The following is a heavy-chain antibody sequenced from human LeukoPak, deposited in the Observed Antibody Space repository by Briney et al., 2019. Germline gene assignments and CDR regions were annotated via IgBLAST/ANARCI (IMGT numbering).Heavy chain of an antibody. CDR3: ASHYCGSGSRDY. CDR2: IYYSGST. V-gene: IGHV4-59*01. CDR1: GGSISSYY. Sequence: SETLSLTCTVSGGSISSYYWSWIRQPPGKGLEWIGYIYYSGSTNYNPSLKSRVTISVDTSKNQFSLKLSSVTAADTAVYYCASHYCGSGSRDYWGQGTLVTVSS. J-gene: IGHJ4*02. D-gene: IGHD3-10*01.